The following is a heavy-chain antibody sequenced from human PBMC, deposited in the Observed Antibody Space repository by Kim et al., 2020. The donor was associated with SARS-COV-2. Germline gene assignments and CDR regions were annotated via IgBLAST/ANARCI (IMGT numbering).Heavy chain of an antibody. CDR3: ARVGGSYDKRYYFVY. Sequence: SETLSLTCAVYGGSFSGYYWSWIRQPPGKGLEWIGEINHSGSTNYNPSLKSRVTISVDTSKNQFSLKLSSVTAADTAVYYCARVGGSYDKRYYFVYWGQGTLVTVSS. J-gene: IGHJ4*02. D-gene: IGHD1-26*01. CDR2: INHSGST. V-gene: IGHV4-34*01. CDR1: GGSFSGYY.